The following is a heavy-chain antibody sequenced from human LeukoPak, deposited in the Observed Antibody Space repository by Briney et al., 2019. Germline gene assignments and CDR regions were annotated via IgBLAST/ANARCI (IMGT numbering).Heavy chain of an antibody. D-gene: IGHD4-17*01. CDR3: ASSGYGVGAFDI. CDR1: GFTFSSYA. J-gene: IGHJ3*02. Sequence: PGGSLRLSCAASGFTFSSYAMSWVRQAPGKGLEWVSVIYSGGSTYYADSVKGRFTISRDNSKNTLYLQMNSLRAEDTAVYYCASSGYGVGAFDIWGQGTMVTVSS. V-gene: IGHV3-66*01. CDR2: IYSGGST.